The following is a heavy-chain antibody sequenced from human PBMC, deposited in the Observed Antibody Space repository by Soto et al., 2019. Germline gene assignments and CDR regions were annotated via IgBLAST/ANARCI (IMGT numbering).Heavy chain of an antibody. Sequence: ASVKVSCKASGYTFTSYAMHWVRQAPGQRLEWMGWINAGNGNTKYSQKFQGRVTITKNTSASTAYMELSSLRSEDTAVYYCARGPLRNWFDPWGQGTLVTVSS. V-gene: IGHV1-3*01. CDR1: GYTFTSYA. CDR3: ARGPLRNWFDP. J-gene: IGHJ5*02. D-gene: IGHD5-12*01. CDR2: INAGNGNT.